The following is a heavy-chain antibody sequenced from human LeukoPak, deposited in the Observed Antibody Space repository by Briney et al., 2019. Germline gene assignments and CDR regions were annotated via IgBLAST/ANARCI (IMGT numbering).Heavy chain of an antibody. D-gene: IGHD3-22*01. J-gene: IGHJ4*02. V-gene: IGHV4-34*01. CDR2: VNHSGST. Sequence: SETLSLTCGVYGGSFSAYYWSWIRQPPGKGLEWIGEVNHSGSTNYNPSLKSLVTISVDTPKNQFYLKLSSVTAADTAVYYCARGTYYDSSGYIDYWGQGTLVTVSS. CDR3: ARGTYYDSSGYIDY. CDR1: GGSFSAYY.